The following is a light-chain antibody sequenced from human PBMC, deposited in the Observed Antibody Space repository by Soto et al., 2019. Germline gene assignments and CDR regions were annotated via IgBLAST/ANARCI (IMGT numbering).Light chain of an antibody. CDR2: EVS. CDR1: SSDVGGYNY. V-gene: IGLV2-14*01. J-gene: IGLJ1*01. CDR3: SSYTSSSIDYV. Sequence: QSVLTQPASVSGSPGQSIIISSTGTSSDVGGYNYVSWYQQHPGKAPKLMIYEVSNRPSGVSNRFSGSKSGNTASLTISGLQAEDEADYYCSSYTSSSIDYVFGTGTKLTVL.